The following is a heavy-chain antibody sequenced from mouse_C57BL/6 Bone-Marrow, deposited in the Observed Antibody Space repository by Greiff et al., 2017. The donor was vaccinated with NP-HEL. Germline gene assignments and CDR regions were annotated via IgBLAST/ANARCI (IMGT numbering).Heavy chain of an antibody. J-gene: IGHJ3*01. D-gene: IGHD3-2*02. V-gene: IGHV1-76*01. CDR2: IYPGSGNT. CDR3: ARKDSSGSLFAY. Sequence: VQLQQSGAELVRPGASVKLSCKASGYTFTDYYINWVKQRPGQGLEWIARIYPGSGNTYYNEKFKGKATLTAEKSSSTAYMQLSSLTSEDSAVYFCARKDSSGSLFAYWGQGTLVTVSA. CDR1: GYTFTDYY.